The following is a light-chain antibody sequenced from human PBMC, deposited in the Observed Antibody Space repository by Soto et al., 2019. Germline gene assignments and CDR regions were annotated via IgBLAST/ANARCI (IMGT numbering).Light chain of an antibody. Sequence: DIQVTQSPSSLSASVGDRVTITCRASQDISSYLSWFQHRPGKAPKLLIYAASRLKSGVPSRFSGSGSGTEFTLAISSLQPDDFATYYCQQTYSDIITFGQGTRLEIK. CDR2: AAS. V-gene: IGKV1-39*01. CDR1: QDISSY. J-gene: IGKJ5*01. CDR3: QQTYSDIIT.